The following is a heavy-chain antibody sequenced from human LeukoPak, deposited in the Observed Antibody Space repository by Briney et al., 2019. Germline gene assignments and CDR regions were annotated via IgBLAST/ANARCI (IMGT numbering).Heavy chain of an antibody. Sequence: SETLSLTCTVSGYSISSGHYRGWIRQPPGKGLEWIGSMYHSGSTYYNPPLKSRVTISEDTSKNQFSLKLRSVTAADTAVYFCASFQWLRYFDFWGQGTLVTVSS. CDR1: GYSISSGHY. CDR3: ASFQWLRYFDF. J-gene: IGHJ4*02. V-gene: IGHV4-38-2*02. CDR2: MYHSGST. D-gene: IGHD5-12*01.